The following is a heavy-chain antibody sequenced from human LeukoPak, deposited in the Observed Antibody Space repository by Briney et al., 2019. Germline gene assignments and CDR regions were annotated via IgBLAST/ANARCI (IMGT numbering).Heavy chain of an antibody. J-gene: IGHJ4*02. CDR2: ISASGGGT. V-gene: IGHV3-23*01. D-gene: IGHD4-17*01. CDR3: AKENYREFDY. CDR1: AFTFSSYA. Sequence: GGSLRLSCAASAFTFSSYAMSWVRQAPGKGLEWVSAISASGGGTYYADSVRGRFTISRDNSKNTLYLQMNSLRAEDTAVYCCAKENYREFDYWGQGTLVTVSS.